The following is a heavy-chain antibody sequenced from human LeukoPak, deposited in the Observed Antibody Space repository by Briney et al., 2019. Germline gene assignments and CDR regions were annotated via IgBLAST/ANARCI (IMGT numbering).Heavy chain of an antibody. CDR1: GSTFTSYA. Sequence: PGRSLRLSCAVSGSTFTSYAMHWVRQAPGKGLEWVAVVSYDGSNKDHADSVTGRFTISRDNSKNTLYLQMNSLRVEDTAVYYCARDNRKYYYDSSGYYYEDAFDIWGQGTMVTVSS. J-gene: IGHJ3*02. D-gene: IGHD3-22*01. CDR2: VSYDGSNK. V-gene: IGHV3-30-3*01. CDR3: ARDNRKYYYDSSGYYYEDAFDI.